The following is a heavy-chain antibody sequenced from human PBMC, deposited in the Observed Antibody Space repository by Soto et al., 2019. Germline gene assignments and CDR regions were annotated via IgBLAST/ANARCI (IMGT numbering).Heavy chain of an antibody. CDR2: IFSNDEK. CDR3: ARRHSSGWYYFDY. CDR1: GFSLSNARMG. V-gene: IGHV2-26*01. D-gene: IGHD6-19*01. Sequence: QVTLKESGPVLMKPTETLTLTCTVSGFSLSNARMGVSWIRQPPGKALEWLAHIFSNDEKSYSTSLKSRLTISKDTSKSQVVLTMTNMDPVDTATYYCARRHSSGWYYFDYWGQGTLVTVSS. J-gene: IGHJ4*02.